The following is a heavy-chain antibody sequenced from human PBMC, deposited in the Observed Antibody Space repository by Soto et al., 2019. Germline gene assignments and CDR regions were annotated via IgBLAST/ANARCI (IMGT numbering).Heavy chain of an antibody. Sequence: PSETLSLTCTVSGGSISSSSYYWGCIRQPPGKGLEWIGSIYYSGSTYYNPSLKSRVTISVDTSKNQFSLKLSSVTAADTAVYYCARHPGYVLYYFDYWGQGTLVTVSS. CDR2: IYYSGST. J-gene: IGHJ4*02. CDR3: ARHPGYVLYYFDY. D-gene: IGHD3-10*02. CDR1: GGSISSSSYY. V-gene: IGHV4-39*01.